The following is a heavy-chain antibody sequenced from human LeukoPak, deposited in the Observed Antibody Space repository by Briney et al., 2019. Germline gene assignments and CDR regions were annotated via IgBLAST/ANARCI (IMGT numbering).Heavy chain of an antibody. V-gene: IGHV3-23*01. J-gene: IGHJ6*02. D-gene: IGHD2-15*01. CDR3: ASTSGYCSGGSCYDYYYYGMDV. CDR2: ISSGGGST. CDR1: GFTFSSYA. Sequence: GGSLRLSCAASGFTFSSYAMNWVRQAPGKGLEWVSDISSGGGSTFYADSVKGRFTISRDNSKNTLYLQMNSLRAEDTAVYYCASTSGYCSGGSCYDYYYYGMDVWGQGTTVTVSS.